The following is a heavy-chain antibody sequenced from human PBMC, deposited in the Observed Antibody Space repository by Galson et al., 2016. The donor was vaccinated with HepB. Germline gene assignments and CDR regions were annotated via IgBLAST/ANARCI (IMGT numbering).Heavy chain of an antibody. Sequence: QSGAEVKKTGESLKISCKASGYTFTNYWIGWVRQLPGKGLEWMGIIYPGDSDTRYSPSFQGPVTMSADTSTTTAYLQWSSLKAPDTAMYYCARPERGCSGGSCIPYYFDSWGQGTLVTVSS. CDR1: GYTFTNYW. J-gene: IGHJ4*02. CDR2: IYPGDSDT. D-gene: IGHD2-15*01. V-gene: IGHV5-51*01. CDR3: ARPERGCSGGSCIPYYFDS.